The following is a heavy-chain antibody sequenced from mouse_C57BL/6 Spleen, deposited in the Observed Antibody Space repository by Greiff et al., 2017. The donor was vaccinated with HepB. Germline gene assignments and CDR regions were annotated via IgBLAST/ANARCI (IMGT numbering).Heavy chain of an antibody. D-gene: IGHD2-4*01. V-gene: IGHV5-17*01. CDR1: GFTFSDYG. CDR2: ISSGSSTI. Sequence: EVKLMESGGGLVKPGGSLKLSCAASGFTFSDYGMHWVRQAPEKGLEWVAYISSGSSTIYYAATVKGRFTISRDNAKNTLFLQMTSLRSEDTAMYYCARSYDYDWFAYWGQGTLVTVSA. CDR3: ARSYDYDWFAY. J-gene: IGHJ3*01.